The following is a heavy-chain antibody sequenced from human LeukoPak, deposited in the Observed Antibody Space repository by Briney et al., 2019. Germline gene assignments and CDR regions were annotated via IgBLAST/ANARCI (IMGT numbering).Heavy chain of an antibody. CDR2: IYYSGST. D-gene: IGHD4-11*01. V-gene: IGHV4-30-4*08. CDR3: ARAIRDYRNGSYYYYMDV. Sequence: PPQTLSLTCTVSGGSISSGDYYWSWIRQPPGKGLEWIGYIYYSGSTYYNPSLKSRVTISVDTSKNQFSLKLSSVTAADTAVYYCARAIRDYRNGSYYYYMDVWGKGTTVTVSS. J-gene: IGHJ6*03. CDR1: GGSISSGDYY.